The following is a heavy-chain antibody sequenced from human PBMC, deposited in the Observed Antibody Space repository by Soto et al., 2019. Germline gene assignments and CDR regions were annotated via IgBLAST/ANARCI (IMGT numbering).Heavy chain of an antibody. CDR3: ARGVLRYHDGSGYYPLGH. J-gene: IGHJ4*02. CDR2: INPNSGGT. Sequence: ASVKVSCKASGYTFTGYYMHWVRQAPGQGLEWMGWINPNSGGTNYAQKFQGRVTMTRDTSISTAYMELSRLRSDDTAVYYCARGVLRYHDGSGYYPLGHWGQGTLVTVSS. V-gene: IGHV1-2*02. D-gene: IGHD3-22*01. CDR1: GYTFTGYY.